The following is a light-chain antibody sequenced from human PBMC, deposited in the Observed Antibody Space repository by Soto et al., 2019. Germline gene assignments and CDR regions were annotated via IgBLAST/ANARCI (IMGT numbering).Light chain of an antibody. CDR3: QQYYIYAT. Sequence: IQMTQSPSPLSASVGDRVTITCRASQTISNYLTWYQQRPGKAPKLLIYRSSILQNGVPSRFSGSGSGTEFTLTISSLQPDDFATYYCQQYYIYATFGQGTRVEI. CDR1: QTISNY. V-gene: IGKV1-5*03. CDR2: RSS. J-gene: IGKJ1*01.